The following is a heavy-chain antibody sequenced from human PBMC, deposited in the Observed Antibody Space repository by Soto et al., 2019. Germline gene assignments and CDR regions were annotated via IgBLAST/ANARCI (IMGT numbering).Heavy chain of an antibody. D-gene: IGHD2-15*01. CDR2: IIPIFGTA. CDR3: ARGNGDCSGGSCYSGDYYYGVDV. CDR1: GGTFSSYA. V-gene: IGHV1-69*01. Sequence: QVQLVQSGAEVKKLGSSVKVSCKASGGTFSSYAISWVRQAPGQGLEWMGGIIPIFGTANYAQKFQGRVTITADESTSTAYMELSSLRSEDTAVYYCARGNGDCSGGSCYSGDYYYGVDVWGQGTTVTVSS. J-gene: IGHJ6*02.